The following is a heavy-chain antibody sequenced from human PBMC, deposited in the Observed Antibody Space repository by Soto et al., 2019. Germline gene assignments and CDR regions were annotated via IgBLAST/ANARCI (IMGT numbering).Heavy chain of an antibody. J-gene: IGHJ4*02. Sequence: PSETLSLTCSVSGGSISSYYWSWIRQPPGKGLERIGYIFYSGITDYNPSLKSRVTISVDTSKNQFSLKLSSVTAVDTAVYYCARGRIQLWYPFDYWGQGTLVTVSS. D-gene: IGHD5-18*01. CDR1: GGSISSYY. CDR2: IFYSGIT. CDR3: ARGRIQLWYPFDY. V-gene: IGHV4-59*01.